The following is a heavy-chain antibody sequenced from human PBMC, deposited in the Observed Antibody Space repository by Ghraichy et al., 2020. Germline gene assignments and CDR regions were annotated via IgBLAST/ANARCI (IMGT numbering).Heavy chain of an antibody. CDR2: IKNRVGSYAT. V-gene: IGHV3-72*01. Sequence: GGSLRLSCAASGFTFGDHYMDWVRQAPGKGLEWVGRIKNRVGSYATEYAAALTGRFSISRDESRRSVYLQMSSLRFEDTAVYFCATWIAGAPRYWDQGTLVTVSS. D-gene: IGHD1-26*01. CDR3: ATWIAGAPRY. CDR1: GFTFGDHY. J-gene: IGHJ4*02.